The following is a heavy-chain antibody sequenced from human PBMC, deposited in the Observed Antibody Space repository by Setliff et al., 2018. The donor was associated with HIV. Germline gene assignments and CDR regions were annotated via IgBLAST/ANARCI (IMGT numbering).Heavy chain of an antibody. V-gene: IGHV3-30*01. D-gene: IGHD2-2*03. Sequence: GGSLRLSCAASGFAFRNYIFHWVRQAPGKGLEWVAIISSDGSDKNYADSVKGRFTVSRDNSKNTLYLQMNSLRGEDTAVYYCSRHLGYCSTTKSCWGQGTPVTV. CDR1: GFAFRNYI. CDR3: SRHLGYCSTTKSC. CDR2: ISSDGSDK. J-gene: IGHJ4*02.